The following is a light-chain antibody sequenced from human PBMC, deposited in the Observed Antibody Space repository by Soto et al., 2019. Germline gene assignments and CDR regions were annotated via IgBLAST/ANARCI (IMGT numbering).Light chain of an antibody. V-gene: IGKV3-15*01. CDR1: QSVSNN. CDR3: QQYNNWPRT. J-gene: IGKJ1*01. Sequence: EIVMTQSPATLSVSPGERATLSCRASQSVSNNLAWYQHKPGQAPRLLIYGASTRATGIPARFSGSGSGTDFTLTLSSPQSEDCAIYYCQQYNNWPRTFGQGTKVEIK. CDR2: GAS.